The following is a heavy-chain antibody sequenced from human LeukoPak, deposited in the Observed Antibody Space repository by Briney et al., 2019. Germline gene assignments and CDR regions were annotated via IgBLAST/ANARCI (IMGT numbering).Heavy chain of an antibody. CDR2: INPNSGGT. V-gene: IGHV1-2*06. CDR1: GYTFTGYY. Sequence: ASVKVSCKXSGYTFTGYYMHRVRQAPGQGLEGMGRINPNSGGTNYAQKLQGRVTMTRDTSISTAYMELSRLRSDDTAVYYCARGVNLWYFDYWGQGTLVTVSS. CDR3: ARGVNLWYFDY. D-gene: IGHD1-14*01. J-gene: IGHJ4*02.